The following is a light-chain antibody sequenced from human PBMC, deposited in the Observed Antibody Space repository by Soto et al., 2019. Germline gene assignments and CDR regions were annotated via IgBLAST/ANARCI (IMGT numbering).Light chain of an antibody. CDR3: SSYAGSNGVV. Sequence: QPVLTQPPSASGSPGQSVTISCAGTSSDVGDYDYVSWYQLHPGKAPKLLIYEVINRPSGVPDRFSGSKTGNTASLTVSGLQAEDEADYYCSSYAGSNGVVFGGGTKLTVL. CDR1: SSDVGDYDY. CDR2: EVI. J-gene: IGLJ3*02. V-gene: IGLV2-8*01.